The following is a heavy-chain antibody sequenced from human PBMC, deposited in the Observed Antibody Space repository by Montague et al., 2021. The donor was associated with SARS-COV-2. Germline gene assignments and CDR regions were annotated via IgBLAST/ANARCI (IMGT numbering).Heavy chain of an antibody. V-gene: IGHV4-38-2*02. CDR2: IYVSGNT. J-gene: IGHJ4*02. Sequence: SETLSLTCSVSGSSISTGYYWGWLRQPPGKGLEWIGEIYVSGNTFYNPSLKSRLTISLDTSKNSFSLRLTSMTAADTAIYYCARGLGFDDYWGQGIPVTVSS. CDR3: ARGLGFDDY. D-gene: IGHD7-27*01. CDR1: GSSISTGYY.